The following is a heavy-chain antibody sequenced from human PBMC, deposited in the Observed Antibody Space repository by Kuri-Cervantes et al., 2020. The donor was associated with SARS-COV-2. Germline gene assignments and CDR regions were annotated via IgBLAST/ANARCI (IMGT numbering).Heavy chain of an antibody. Sequence: SETLSLTCTVSGDSISNCCYYWGWIRQPPGKGLEWIGSIEYSGSTYYNPSLKSRVTISVDTSKNQFSLKLSSVTAADTAVYYCARQMMSSITIFGVVITRNWFDPWGQGTLVTVSS. CDR2: IEYSGST. CDR3: ARQMMSSITIFGVVITRNWFDP. V-gene: IGHV4-39*01. D-gene: IGHD3-3*01. CDR1: GDSISNCCYY. J-gene: IGHJ5*02.